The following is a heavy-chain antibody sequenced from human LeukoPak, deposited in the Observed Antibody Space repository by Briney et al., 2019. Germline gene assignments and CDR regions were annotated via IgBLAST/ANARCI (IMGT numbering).Heavy chain of an antibody. CDR1: GVSFSGYY. Sequence: PSETLSLTCAVYGVSFSGYYWSWIRQPPGKGLEWIGEINHSGSTNYNPSLKSRVTISVDTSKNQFSLKLSSVTAADTAVYYCASGYCSSTSCFDYWGQGTLVTVSS. V-gene: IGHV4-34*01. CDR3: ASGYCSSTSCFDY. D-gene: IGHD2-2*01. J-gene: IGHJ4*02. CDR2: INHSGST.